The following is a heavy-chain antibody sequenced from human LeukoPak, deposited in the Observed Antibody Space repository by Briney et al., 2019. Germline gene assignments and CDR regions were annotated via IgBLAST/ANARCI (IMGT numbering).Heavy chain of an antibody. D-gene: IGHD7-27*01. J-gene: IGHJ4*02. Sequence: GGSLRLSCAASGFTFSSYTMNWVRQAPGKGLEWVSSISSSRSYIYYADSVKGRFTISRDNAKNSLYLQMNSLRAEDTAVYYCARDKRTGDSYFDSWGQGTLVTVSS. V-gene: IGHV3-21*01. CDR1: GFTFSSYT. CDR2: ISSSRSYI. CDR3: ARDKRTGDSYFDS.